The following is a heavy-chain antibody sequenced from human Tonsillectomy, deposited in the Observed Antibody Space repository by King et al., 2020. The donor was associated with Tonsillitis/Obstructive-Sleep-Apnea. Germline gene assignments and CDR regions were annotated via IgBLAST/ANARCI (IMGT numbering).Heavy chain of an antibody. V-gene: IGHV3-30*01. Sequence: VQLVESGGGVVQPGRSLRLSCAASGFTFRSYPMHWVRQAPGKGLEWVAGISYDGTNKYYADSVKGRFTISRDNSKNTLNLQMNSLRAEDTAVYYCARGGGRSSSSRYYFDYWGQGTLVTVSS. CDR2: ISYDGTNK. CDR1: GFTFRSYP. CDR3: ARGGGRSSSSRYYFDY. D-gene: IGHD6-6*01. J-gene: IGHJ4*02.